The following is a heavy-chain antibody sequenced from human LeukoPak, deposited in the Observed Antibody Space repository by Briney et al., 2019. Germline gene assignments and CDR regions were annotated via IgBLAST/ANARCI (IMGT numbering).Heavy chain of an antibody. J-gene: IGHJ4*02. CDR2: ISRSGTTV. V-gene: IGHV3-48*01. CDR3: AKIVDPNGVDY. CDR1: SFTFRGFA. D-gene: IGHD2-21*01. Sequence: GGSLRLSCAISSFTFRGFAINCVRQAPGKGPEWVSYISRSGTTVYYADFVKGRFTISRDQRSLYLQMNSLRAEDTAVYYCAKIVDPNGVDYWGQGTLVTVSS.